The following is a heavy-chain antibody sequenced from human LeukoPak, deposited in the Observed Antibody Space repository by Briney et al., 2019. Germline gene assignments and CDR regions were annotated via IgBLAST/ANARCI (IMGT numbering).Heavy chain of an antibody. D-gene: IGHD1-1*01. CDR2: ITWDSVAI. CDR3: ARNINWNDGYSFDV. Sequence: GRSLRLSCAASGFTFDDYAMHWVRQAPGKGLEWVSGITWDSVAIGYADSVKGRFTISRDNAKNSLSLQMNSLRLEDTALYYCARNINWNDGYSFDVWGQGTMVAVSS. J-gene: IGHJ3*01. CDR1: GFTFDDYA. V-gene: IGHV3-9*01.